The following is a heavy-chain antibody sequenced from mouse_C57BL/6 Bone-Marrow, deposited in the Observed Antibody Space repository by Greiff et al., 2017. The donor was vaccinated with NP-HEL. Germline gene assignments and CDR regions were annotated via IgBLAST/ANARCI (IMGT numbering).Heavy chain of an antibody. CDR2: ISYDGSN. Sequence: ESGPGLVKPSQSLSLTCSVTGYSITSGYYWNWIRQFPGNKLEWMGYISYDGSNNYNPSLKNRISITRDTSKNQFFLKLNSVTTEDTATYYCARVAYSPFAYWGQGTLVTVSA. CDR3: ARVAYSPFAY. V-gene: IGHV3-6*01. CDR1: GYSITSGYY. D-gene: IGHD6-5*01. J-gene: IGHJ3*01.